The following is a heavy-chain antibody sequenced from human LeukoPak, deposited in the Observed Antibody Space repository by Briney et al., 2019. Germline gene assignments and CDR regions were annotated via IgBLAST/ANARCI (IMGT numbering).Heavy chain of an antibody. J-gene: IGHJ4*02. Sequence: HPGGSLRLSCAASGFTFSSYAMTWVRQAPGKGLEWVPSISGSGGSTYYAGSVKGRFTISRDNSKNTLYLQMNSLRAEDTAVYYCAKASGTMSGGYFDYWGQGTLVTVSS. CDR1: GFTFSSYA. CDR3: AKASGTMSGGYFDY. V-gene: IGHV3-23*01. D-gene: IGHD1-7*01. CDR2: ISGSGGST.